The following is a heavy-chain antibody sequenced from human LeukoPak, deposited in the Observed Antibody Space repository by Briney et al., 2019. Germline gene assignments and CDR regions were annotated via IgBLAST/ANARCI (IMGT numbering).Heavy chain of an antibody. J-gene: IGHJ4*02. D-gene: IGHD5-12*01. CDR3: ARGDSGYDYGFDN. V-gene: IGHV1-69*05. CDR1: GGTFSSHA. CDR2: IIPILGTT. Sequence: SVKASCKASGGTFSSHAISWVRQAPGQGLEWGGGIIPILGTTNYAQKFQGRVTITTDESTSTGYMELRSLRSDDTAVYYWARGDSGYDYGFDNWGQGTLVTVSS.